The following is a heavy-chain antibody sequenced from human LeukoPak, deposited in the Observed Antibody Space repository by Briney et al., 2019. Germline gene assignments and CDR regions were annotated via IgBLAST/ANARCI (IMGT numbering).Heavy chain of an antibody. D-gene: IGHD1-26*01. CDR1: GFTFSNAW. CDR2: IKSKTDGGTT. CDR3: TTVFSGGEINSGRYY. V-gene: IGHV3-15*01. Sequence: GGSLRLSCAASGFTFSNAWMSWVRQAPGKGLEWVGRIKSKTDGGTTDYAAPVKGRFTISRDDSKNTLYLQMNSLKTEDTAVYYCTTVFSGGEINSGRYYWGQGTLVTVSS. J-gene: IGHJ4*02.